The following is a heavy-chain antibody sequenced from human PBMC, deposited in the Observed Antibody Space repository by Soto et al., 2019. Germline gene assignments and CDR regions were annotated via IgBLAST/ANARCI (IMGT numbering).Heavy chain of an antibody. CDR3: ARIEMASIK. Sequence: ETLSLTCTVSCGSISSYHWTWIRQSPGKGLEWIGHIYYTGSTFYSPSLKSRLTISLDTSKNQFSLDLRSVTAADTAMYYCARIEMASIKWGRGTLVTVSS. CDR1: CGSISSYH. J-gene: IGHJ4*02. V-gene: IGHV4-59*06. CDR2: IYYTGST.